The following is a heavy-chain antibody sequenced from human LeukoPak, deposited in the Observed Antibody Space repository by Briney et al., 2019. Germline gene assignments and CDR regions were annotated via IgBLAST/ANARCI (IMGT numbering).Heavy chain of an antibody. CDR1: GYTFTGYY. J-gene: IGHJ4*02. CDR2: INPNSGGT. CDR3: ASELRVISRGKGDNY. Sequence: GASVKVSCKASGYTFTGYYMHWVRQAPGQGLEWMGWINPNSGGTNYAQKFQGRVTMTRDTSISTAYMELSRLRSDDTAVYYCASELRVISRGKGDNYGGQGTLVTVS. D-gene: IGHD3-22*01. V-gene: IGHV1-2*02.